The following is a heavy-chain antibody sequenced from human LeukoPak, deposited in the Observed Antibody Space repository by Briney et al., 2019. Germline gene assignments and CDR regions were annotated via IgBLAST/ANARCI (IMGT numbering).Heavy chain of an antibody. D-gene: IGHD3-10*01. Sequence: GGSLRLSCAASGFTFSSYAMSWVRQAPGKGLEWVSAISGSGGSTYYGDSVKGRFTISRDNSKNTLYLQMNSLRAEDTAVYYCAKGVYGSGSYGDYWGQGTLVTVSS. CDR3: AKGVYGSGSYGDY. CDR2: ISGSGGST. J-gene: IGHJ4*02. V-gene: IGHV3-23*01. CDR1: GFTFSSYA.